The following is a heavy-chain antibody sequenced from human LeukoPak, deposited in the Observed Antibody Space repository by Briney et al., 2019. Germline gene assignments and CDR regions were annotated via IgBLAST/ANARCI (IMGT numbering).Heavy chain of an antibody. D-gene: IGHD3-10*01. CDR3: ARESWGAISPAFDI. CDR1: GFTFSSYA. CDR2: ISGSGGST. Sequence: GGSLRLSCAASGFTFSSYAMSWVRQAPGKGLEWVSAISGSGGSTYYADSVKGRVTVSRDNSHDTLFLQMNSLRPEDTAVYYCARESWGAISPAFDIWGQGTMVTVSS. V-gene: IGHV3-23*01. J-gene: IGHJ3*02.